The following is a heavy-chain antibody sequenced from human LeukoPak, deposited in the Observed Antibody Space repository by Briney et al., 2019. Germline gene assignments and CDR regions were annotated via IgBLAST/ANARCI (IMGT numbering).Heavy chain of an antibody. J-gene: IGHJ4*02. D-gene: IGHD2-15*01. Sequence: ASVKVSCKASGYTFTSYGISWVRQAPGQGLEWMGWISAYNGNTNYAQKLQGRVTMTTDTSTSTAYMELRSLRSDDTAVYYCARPKYSGGSCYWSFFYWGQGTLVTVSS. V-gene: IGHV1-18*01. CDR3: ARPKYSGGSCYWSFFY. CDR1: GYTFTSYG. CDR2: ISAYNGNT.